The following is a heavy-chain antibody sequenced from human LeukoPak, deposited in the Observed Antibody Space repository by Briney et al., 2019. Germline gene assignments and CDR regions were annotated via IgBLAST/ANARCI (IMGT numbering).Heavy chain of an antibody. CDR2: INHSGST. Sequence: RTSETLSLTCAVYGGSFSGYYWSWIRQPPGKGLEWIGEINHSGSTNYNPSLKSRVTISVDTSKNQFSLKLSSVTAADTAVYYCARQQWLEGYYFDYWGQGTLVTVSS. J-gene: IGHJ4*02. CDR3: ARQQWLEGYYFDY. D-gene: IGHD6-19*01. V-gene: IGHV4-34*01. CDR1: GGSFSGYY.